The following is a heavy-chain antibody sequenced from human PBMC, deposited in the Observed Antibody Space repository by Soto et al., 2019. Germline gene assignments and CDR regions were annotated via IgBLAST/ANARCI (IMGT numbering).Heavy chain of an antibody. D-gene: IGHD3-9*01. J-gene: IGHJ4*02. V-gene: IGHV5-51*01. CDR3: ATQIGLHGVSRYFDD. Sequence: PGESLKISCKGSGYSFNNYWIAWVRQMPGKGLEWMGIIFPGDSDTVYSPSFQGQVTISVDKSIGTAYLQWSGLKASDTAMYYCATQIGLHGVSRYFDDWGQGTLVTLSS. CDR1: GYSFNNYW. CDR2: IFPGDSDT.